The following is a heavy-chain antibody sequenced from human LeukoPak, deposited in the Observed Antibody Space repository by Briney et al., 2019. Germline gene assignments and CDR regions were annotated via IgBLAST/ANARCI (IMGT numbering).Heavy chain of an antibody. Sequence: SETLSLTCTVFGGSFSNYYWGWIRQSPGKGLEWIAYIYSSGDTNYNPSLKSRVAISIDTSKNQFFLNLSFVTATDTAVYYCARALYGYKHDSWGQGTLVTVSS. CDR1: GGSFSNYY. CDR3: ARALYGYKHDS. V-gene: IGHV4-59*01. J-gene: IGHJ5*01. D-gene: IGHD5-12*01. CDR2: IYSSGDT.